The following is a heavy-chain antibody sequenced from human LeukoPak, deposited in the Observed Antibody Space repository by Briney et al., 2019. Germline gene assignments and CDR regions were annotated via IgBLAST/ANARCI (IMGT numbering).Heavy chain of an antibody. CDR2: IYYSGST. D-gene: IGHD6-19*01. V-gene: IGHV4-31*01. Sequence: SQTLSLTCTVSGGSISSGGYYWSWIRQHPGKGLEWIGYIYYSGSTYYNPSLKSQVTISVDTSKNQFSLKLSSVTAADTAVYYCARDPLIAVAGTSAWGQGTLVTVSS. CDR3: ARDPLIAVAGTSA. J-gene: IGHJ5*02. CDR1: GGSISSGGYY.